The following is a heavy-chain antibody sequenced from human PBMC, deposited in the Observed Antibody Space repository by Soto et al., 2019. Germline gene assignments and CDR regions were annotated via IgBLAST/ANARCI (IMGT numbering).Heavy chain of an antibody. J-gene: IGHJ5*02. V-gene: IGHV5-51*01. CDR2: IYPGDSDT. Sequence: GESLKISCKGSGYSFTSYWIGWVSQMPGKGLEWMGIIYPGDSDTRYSPSFQGQVTISADKSISTAYLQWSSLKASDTAMYYCAVEYSSSSGPNWFDPWGQGTLVTVSS. CDR3: AVEYSSSSGPNWFDP. CDR1: GYSFTSYW. D-gene: IGHD6-6*01.